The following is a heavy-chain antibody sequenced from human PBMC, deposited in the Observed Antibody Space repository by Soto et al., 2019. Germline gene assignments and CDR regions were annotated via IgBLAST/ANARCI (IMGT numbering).Heavy chain of an antibody. CDR2: INPSGGSA. CDR1: GYTFTSYY. Sequence: GASVKVSCKASGYTFTSYYMHWVRQAPGQGLEWMGIINPSGGSAIYAQKFQGRVTMTRDTSTSTVYMELSSLRSEDTAVYYCARADGTEAYGMDVWGQGTTVTVSS. CDR3: ARADGTEAYGMDV. D-gene: IGHD1-26*01. J-gene: IGHJ6*02. V-gene: IGHV1-46*01.